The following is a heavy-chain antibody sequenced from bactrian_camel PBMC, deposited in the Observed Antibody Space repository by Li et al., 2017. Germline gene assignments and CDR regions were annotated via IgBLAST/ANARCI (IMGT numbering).Heavy chain of an antibody. Sequence: VQLVESGGGLVQPGGSLRLSCAASGFTFSSYFMSWVRQAPGKGLEWVSAINSGGGSTYYADSVKGRFTISRDNAKNTLNLQLNNLKTEDTAMYYCVNGARAEYPHWGQGTQVTVS. CDR3: VNGARAEYPH. CDR1: GFTFSSYF. CDR2: INSGGGST. D-gene: IGHD5*01. J-gene: IGHJ4*01. V-gene: IGHV3S40*01.